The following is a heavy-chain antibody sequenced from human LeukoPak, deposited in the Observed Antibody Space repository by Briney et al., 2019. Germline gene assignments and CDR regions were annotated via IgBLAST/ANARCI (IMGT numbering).Heavy chain of an antibody. J-gene: IGHJ4*02. V-gene: IGHV4-59*01. Sequence: SETLSLTCTVSGDSIRSYHWSWIRRPPGKGLGWLGHLYYSGSTNYNPSLKSRLTISVDTSKNQFFLKLSSVTAADTAVYYCARIALYDSSGYHFDSWGQGTLVTVSS. CDR1: GDSIRSYH. D-gene: IGHD3-22*01. CDR2: LYYSGST. CDR3: ARIALYDSSGYHFDS.